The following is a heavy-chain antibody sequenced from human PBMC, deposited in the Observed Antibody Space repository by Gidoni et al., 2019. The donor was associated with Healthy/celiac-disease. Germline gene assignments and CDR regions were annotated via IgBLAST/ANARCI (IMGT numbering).Heavy chain of an antibody. D-gene: IGHD1-26*01. CDR3: ARDEGSGTIRGAFDI. CDR1: GGSISSGSYY. CDR2: IYTSGST. J-gene: IGHJ3*02. Sequence: QVQLQESGPGLVKPSQTLSLTCTVSGGSISSGSYYWSWIRQPAGKGLEWIGRIYTSGSTNYNPSLKSRVTISVDTSKNQFSLKLSSVTAADTAVYYCARDEGSGTIRGAFDIWGQGTMVTVSS. V-gene: IGHV4-61*02.